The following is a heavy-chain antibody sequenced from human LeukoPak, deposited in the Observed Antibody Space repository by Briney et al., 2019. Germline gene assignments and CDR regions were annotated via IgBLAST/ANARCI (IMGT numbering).Heavy chain of an antibody. CDR1: GFTFTSSA. CDR2: IVVGSGNT. V-gene: IGHV1-58*01. Sequence: ASVKVSCKASGFTFTSSAVQWVRQARGQRLEWIGWIVVGSGNTNYAQKFQERVTITRDMSTSTAYMELSSLRSEDTAVYYCAAGPYYDILTGYDWFDPWGQGTLVTVSS. J-gene: IGHJ5*02. CDR3: AAGPYYDILTGYDWFDP. D-gene: IGHD3-9*01.